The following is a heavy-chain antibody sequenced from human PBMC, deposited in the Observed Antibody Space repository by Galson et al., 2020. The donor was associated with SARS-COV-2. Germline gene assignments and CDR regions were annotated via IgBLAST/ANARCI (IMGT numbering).Heavy chain of an antibody. V-gene: IGHV4-39*07. J-gene: IGHJ5*02. Sequence: SETLSLTCTVSGGSISSSSYYWGWIRQPPGKGLEWIGSIYYSGSTYYNPSLKSRVTISVDTSKNQFSLKLSSVTAADTAVYYCARACAITIFGVVFFSVFDPWGQGTLVTVSS. CDR3: ARACAITIFGVVFFSVFDP. CDR1: GGSISSSSYY. D-gene: IGHD3-3*01. CDR2: IYYSGST.